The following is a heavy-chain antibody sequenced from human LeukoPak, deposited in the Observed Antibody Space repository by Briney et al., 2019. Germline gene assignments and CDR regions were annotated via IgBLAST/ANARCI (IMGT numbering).Heavy chain of an antibody. V-gene: IGHV6-1*01. D-gene: IGHD5-12*01. CDR2: TYFTSKWYN. Sequence: SQTLSLTCAISGDSVSSNSAGWNWIRQSPSRGLEWLGRTYFTSKWYNDYAASVKSRITINPDTSKNQFSLQLNSVTPEDTAVCYCARDPAGYSGYDYYFDYWGQGTLVTVSS. J-gene: IGHJ4*02. CDR3: ARDPAGYSGYDYYFDY. CDR1: GDSVSSNSAG.